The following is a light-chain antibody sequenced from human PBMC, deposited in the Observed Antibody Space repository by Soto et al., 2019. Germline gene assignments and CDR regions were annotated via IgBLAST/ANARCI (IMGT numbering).Light chain of an antibody. CDR1: QSVSSSY. CDR3: QQYNSYSPLT. CDR2: GAS. J-gene: IGKJ4*01. Sequence: IVLTQSPGTLSLSPGGRATLSCRASQSVSSSYLAWYQQKPGQAPRLVIYGASSRATGIPDRFSGSGSGTDFTLTISSLQPDDFATYYCQQYNSYSPLTFGGGTKVDIK. V-gene: IGKV3-20*01.